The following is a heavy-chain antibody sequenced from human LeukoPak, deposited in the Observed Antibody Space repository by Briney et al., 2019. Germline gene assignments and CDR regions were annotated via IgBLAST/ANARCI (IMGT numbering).Heavy chain of an antibody. Sequence: ETLSLTCTVSGGSISSSSYYWGWIRQPPGKGLEWVSSISSSSSYIYYADSVKGRFTISRDNAKNSLYLQMNSLRAEDTAVYYCATSQAYYDILTGYYRSDYFDYWGQGTLVTVSS. V-gene: IGHV3-21*01. CDR2: ISSSSSYI. CDR1: GGSISSSS. CDR3: ATSQAYYDILTGYYRSDYFDY. J-gene: IGHJ4*02. D-gene: IGHD3-9*01.